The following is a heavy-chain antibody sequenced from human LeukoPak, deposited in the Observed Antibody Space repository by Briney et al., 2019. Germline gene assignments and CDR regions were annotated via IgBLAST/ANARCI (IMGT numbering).Heavy chain of an antibody. D-gene: IGHD3-22*01. CDR3: ARRRGGSGYYYVDY. CDR2: ISYDGSNK. CDR1: GFTFSSYG. Sequence: GGSLRLSCAASGFTFSSYGMHWVRQAPGKGLEWVAVISYDGSNKYYADSVKGRFTISRDNSKNTLYLQMNSLRAEDTAVYYCARRRGGSGYYYVDYWGQGTLVTVSS. J-gene: IGHJ4*02. V-gene: IGHV3-30*03.